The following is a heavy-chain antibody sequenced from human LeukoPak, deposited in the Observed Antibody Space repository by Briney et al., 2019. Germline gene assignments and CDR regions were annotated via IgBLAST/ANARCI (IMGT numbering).Heavy chain of an antibody. CDR1: GFTFSNAW. CDR2: IYSGGGT. CDR3: ASLLYSGRRGVDY. J-gene: IGHJ4*02. Sequence: GGSLRLSCAASGFTFSNAWMSWVRQAPGKGLECVSLIYSGGGTYYADSVKGRFTISRDDSKNTIYLQMNSLGAGDTAVYYCASLLYSGRRGVDYWGQGTLVTVSS. D-gene: IGHD6-19*01. V-gene: IGHV3-53*01.